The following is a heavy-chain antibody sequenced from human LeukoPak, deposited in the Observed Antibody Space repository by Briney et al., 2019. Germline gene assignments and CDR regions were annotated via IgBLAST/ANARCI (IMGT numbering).Heavy chain of an antibody. CDR1: GDSVSSGSHY. CDR3: ARVLSGYRYGLDY. D-gene: IGHD5-18*01. J-gene: IGHJ4*02. Sequence: SETLSLTCTVSGDSVSSGSHYWSWIRQPPGKALEWIGYIYYTGSTTYNPSLKSRVTISVDTSKNQFSLRPSSVTAADTAVYYCARVLSGYRYGLDYWGQGTLVTVSS. V-gene: IGHV4-61*01. CDR2: IYYTGST.